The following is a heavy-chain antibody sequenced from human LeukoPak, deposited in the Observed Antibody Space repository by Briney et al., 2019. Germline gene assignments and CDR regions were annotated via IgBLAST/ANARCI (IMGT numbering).Heavy chain of an antibody. D-gene: IGHD2-15*01. CDR3: ARHISGGATLD. CDR1: GGSISNYY. V-gene: IGHV4-59*08. Sequence: PSETLSLTCTVSGGSISNYYCSWIRQPPGKGLEWIGYIYYTGTTYYNPSLKSRVTISVDTSKNQFSLRLSSVTAADTAVYYCARHISGGATLDWGQGTLGSVSS. J-gene: IGHJ4*02. CDR2: IYYTGTT.